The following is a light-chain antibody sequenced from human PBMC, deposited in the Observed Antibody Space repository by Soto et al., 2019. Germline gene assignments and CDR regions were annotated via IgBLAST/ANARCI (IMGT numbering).Light chain of an antibody. V-gene: IGKV3-20*01. CDR2: GAS. J-gene: IGKJ5*01. Sequence: EIVLTQSPCTLSLSAGERATLSCRASQSVSSSYLAWYQHRPGQAPRLLIYGASSRATGIPDRFSGIGSGAVFTLTIAGLEPEDFAVYYCQQYDTSPPITFGQGTRLEIK. CDR1: QSVSSSY. CDR3: QQYDTSPPIT.